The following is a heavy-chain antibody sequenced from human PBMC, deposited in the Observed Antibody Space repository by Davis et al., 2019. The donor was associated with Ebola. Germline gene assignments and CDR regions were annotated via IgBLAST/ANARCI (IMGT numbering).Heavy chain of an antibody. CDR3: ATPAGYSSGWYLDY. CDR1: GYTLTELS. V-gene: IGHV1-24*01. D-gene: IGHD6-19*01. CDR2: FDPEDGET. J-gene: IGHJ4*02. Sequence: ASVKVSCKVSGYTLTELSMHWVRQAPGKGLEWMGGFDPEDGETIYAQKFQGRVTMTEDTSTDTAYMELSSLRSEDTAVYYCATPAGYSSGWYLDYWGQGTLVTVSS.